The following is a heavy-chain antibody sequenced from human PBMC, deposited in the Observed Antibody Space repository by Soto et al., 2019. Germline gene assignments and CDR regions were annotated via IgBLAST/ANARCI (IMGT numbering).Heavy chain of an antibody. D-gene: IGHD6-19*01. V-gene: IGHV4-59*01. CDR1: GGNIINYS. CDR2: IYYSGST. CDR3: AGHAGYISAWWFDP. Sequence: PSETLSLTSTASGGNIINYSWSWIRQPPGKGLEWIVYIYYSGSTNYNPSLKTRVTIPVDTSKKQFSLKLSSVTAADTAVYYCAGHAGYISAWWFDPWGQGTLVTVSS. J-gene: IGHJ5*02.